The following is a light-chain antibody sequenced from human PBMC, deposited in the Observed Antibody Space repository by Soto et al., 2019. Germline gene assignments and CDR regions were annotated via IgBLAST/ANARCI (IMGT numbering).Light chain of an antibody. J-gene: IGLJ3*02. Sequence: QSVPTQPASVSGSPGQSITISCTGTSSDVGGYNYVSWYQQHPGKAPKLMIYDVSNRPSGVSNRFSGSKSGNTASLTISGLQAEDEADYYCSSYTSSSTLWVFGGGTKLTVL. CDR2: DVS. CDR1: SSDVGGYNY. CDR3: SSYTSSSTLWV. V-gene: IGLV2-14*01.